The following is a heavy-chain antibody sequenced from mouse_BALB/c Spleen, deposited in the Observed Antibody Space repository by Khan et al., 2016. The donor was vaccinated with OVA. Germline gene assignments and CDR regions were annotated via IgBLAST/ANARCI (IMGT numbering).Heavy chain of an antibody. D-gene: IGHD1-1*01. Sequence: EVQLQESGPGLVKPSQSLSLTCTVTGYSITSDYAWNWIRQFPGNKLEWMGYISYSGNTKYHPSLKSRISITRDTSKNQFFLQLKSVTTEDTATYYCARIYGGDFDYWGQGTTLTVSS. CDR1: GYSITSDYA. V-gene: IGHV3-2*02. CDR3: ARIYGGDFDY. CDR2: ISYSGNT. J-gene: IGHJ2*01.